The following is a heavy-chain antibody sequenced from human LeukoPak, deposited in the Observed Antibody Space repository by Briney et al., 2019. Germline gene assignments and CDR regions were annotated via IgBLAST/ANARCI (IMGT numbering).Heavy chain of an antibody. CDR1: GFTVSSNY. Sequence: GGSLRLSCAASGFTVSSNYMSWVRQAPGKGLEWVAVVYSGGRTYYADSVKGRFTISRDNSKNTLYLQMNSLRVEDTAVYYCARVSAVAGDYWGQGTLVTVSS. V-gene: IGHV3-53*01. CDR2: VYSGGRT. D-gene: IGHD6-19*01. CDR3: ARVSAVAGDY. J-gene: IGHJ4*02.